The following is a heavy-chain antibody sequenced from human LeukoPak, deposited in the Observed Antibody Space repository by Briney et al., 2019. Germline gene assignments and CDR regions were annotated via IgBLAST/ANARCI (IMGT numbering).Heavy chain of an antibody. CDR3: ARDRLRWPKIDY. V-gene: IGHV4-59*12. CDR1: GGSISNYY. Sequence: SETLSLTCTVSGGSISNYYWSWIRQPPGKGLEWIGYIYYSGSTNYNPSLKSRVTISVDTSKNQFSLKLNSVTAADTAVYYCARDRLRWPKIDYWGQGTLVTVSS. D-gene: IGHD4-23*01. CDR2: IYYSGST. J-gene: IGHJ4*02.